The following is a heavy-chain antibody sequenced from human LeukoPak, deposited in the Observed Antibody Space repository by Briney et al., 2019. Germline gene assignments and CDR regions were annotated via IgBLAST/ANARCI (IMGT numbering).Heavy chain of an antibody. CDR2: ISGSGGRT. J-gene: IGHJ5*02. CDR3: AKGKYYYDSSGYYSWFDP. D-gene: IGHD3-22*01. V-gene: IGHV3-23*01. CDR1: GFTFSSYA. Sequence: PGGSLRLSCAASGFTFSSYAMSWVRQAPGKGLEWVSAISGSGGRTYYADSVKGRFTISRDNSKNTLYLQMNSLRAEDTAVYYCAKGKYYYDSSGYYSWFDPWGQGTLVTVSS.